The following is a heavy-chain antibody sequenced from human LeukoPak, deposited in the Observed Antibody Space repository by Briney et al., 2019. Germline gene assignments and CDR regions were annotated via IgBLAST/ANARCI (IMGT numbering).Heavy chain of an antibody. CDR3: ARVRDI. CDR1: GFSFSEYA. CDR2: LSYDGSET. J-gene: IGHJ3*02. Sequence: GGSLRLSCAASGFSFSEYAMHWVRQASGKGLEWVAVLSYDGSETYYKDSVKGRFTISRDNAKNSLYLQMNSLRAEDTAVYYCARVRDIWGQGTMVTVSS. V-gene: IGHV3-30*04.